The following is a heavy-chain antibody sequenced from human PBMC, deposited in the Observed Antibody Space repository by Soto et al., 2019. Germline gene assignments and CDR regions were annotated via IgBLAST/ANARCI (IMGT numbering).Heavy chain of an antibody. Sequence: QITLKESGPTLVKPTQTLTLTCTFSGFSLSTSGVGVGWIRQPPGKALEWLALIYWDDDKRYSPSLKSRLTITKDTSKNQVVLTMTNMDPVDTATYYCAHLSITIFGVGPGWFDPWGQGTLVTVSS. CDR1: GFSLSTSGVG. CDR3: AHLSITIFGVGPGWFDP. CDR2: IYWDDDK. D-gene: IGHD3-3*01. J-gene: IGHJ5*02. V-gene: IGHV2-5*02.